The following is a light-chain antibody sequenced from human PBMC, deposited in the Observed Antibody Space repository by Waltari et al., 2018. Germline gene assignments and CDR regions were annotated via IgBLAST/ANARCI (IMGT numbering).Light chain of an antibody. CDR1: STDVGGYHY. CDR2: EVS. J-gene: IGLJ2*01. CDR3: SSYTSSFVV. V-gene: IGLV2-14*01. Sequence: QSALTQTASVSGSTGQSITISCTGTSTDVGGYHYVSWYQQPPGKAPKLMIYEVSNRPSGVSNRFSGSKSGNTASLTISGLQAEDEADYYCSSYTSSFVVFGGGTKLTVL.